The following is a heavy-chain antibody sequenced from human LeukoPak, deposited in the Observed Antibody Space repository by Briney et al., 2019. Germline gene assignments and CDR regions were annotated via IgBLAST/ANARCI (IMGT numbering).Heavy chain of an antibody. CDR2: IKHDGSGT. CDR3: ARGVGVHYDFWSALALDYYYYYMDV. CDR1: GFTFSSYW. Sequence: PGGSLRLSCAASGFTFSSYWMTWVRQAPGKGLEWVANIKHDGSGTDYADSVKGRFTISRDNAKNSLYLQMNSLRAEDTAVYYCARGVGVHYDFWSALALDYYYYYMDVWGKGTTVTVSS. J-gene: IGHJ6*03. V-gene: IGHV3-7*01. D-gene: IGHD3-3*01.